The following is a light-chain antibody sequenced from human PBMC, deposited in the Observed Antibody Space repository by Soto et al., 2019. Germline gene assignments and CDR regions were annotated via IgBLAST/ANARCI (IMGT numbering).Light chain of an antibody. CDR3: QQYGSSYPWT. V-gene: IGKV3-20*01. Sequence: IVLTQSPGTLSLSPGERATLSCMASHSVSSNYLAWYQQKPGQAPRLLIYGASSRATGIPDRFSGSGSGKDFTLTIRRLEPADFAVYYCQQYGSSYPWTFGQGTKVDIK. CDR2: GAS. J-gene: IGKJ1*01. CDR1: HSVSSNY.